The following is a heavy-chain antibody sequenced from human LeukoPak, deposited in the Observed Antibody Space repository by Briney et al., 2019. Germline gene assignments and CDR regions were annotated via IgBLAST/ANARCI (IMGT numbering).Heavy chain of an antibody. CDR1: RYTFTSYD. V-gene: IGHV1-8*03. Sequence: GASVKVSCKASRYTFTSYDINWVRQATGQGLEWMGWMNPNSGNTGYAQKFQGRVTITRNTSISTAYMELSSLRSEDTAVYYCARDYDSSGYYQFDPWGQGTLVTVSS. D-gene: IGHD3-22*01. J-gene: IGHJ5*02. CDR2: MNPNSGNT. CDR3: ARDYDSSGYYQFDP.